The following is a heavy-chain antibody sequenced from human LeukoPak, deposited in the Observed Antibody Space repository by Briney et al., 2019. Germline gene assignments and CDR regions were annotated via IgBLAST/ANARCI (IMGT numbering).Heavy chain of an antibody. Sequence: SETLSLTCAVYGGSFSGYYWSWIRQPPGKGLEWIGEINHSGSTNYNPSLKSRVTISVDTSKNQFSLKLSSVTAADTAVYYCARHRGLKADLDYWGQGTLVTVSS. CDR2: INHSGST. D-gene: IGHD4-17*01. J-gene: IGHJ4*02. CDR1: GGSFSGYY. V-gene: IGHV4-34*01. CDR3: ARHRGLKADLDY.